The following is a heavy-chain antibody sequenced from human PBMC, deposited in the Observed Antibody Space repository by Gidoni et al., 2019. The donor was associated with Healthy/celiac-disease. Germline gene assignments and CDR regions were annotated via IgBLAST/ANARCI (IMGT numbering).Heavy chain of an antibody. CDR2: INHSGST. CDR3: ARGRTRTAGQRAREQWLARKGAFDI. Sequence: QVQLQQWGAGLLKPSETLSLTCAVYGGSFSGYYWSWIRQPPGKGLEWIGEINHSGSTNYNPSLKSRVTISVDTSKNQFSLKLSSVTAADTAVYYCARGRTRTAGQRAREQWLARKGAFDIWGQGTMVTVSS. D-gene: IGHD6-19*01. CDR1: GGSFSGYY. V-gene: IGHV4-34*01. J-gene: IGHJ3*02.